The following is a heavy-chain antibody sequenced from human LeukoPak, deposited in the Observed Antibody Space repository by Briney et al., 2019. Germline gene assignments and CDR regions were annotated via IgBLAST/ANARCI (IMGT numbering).Heavy chain of an antibody. CDR3: ARDSGGRYFDWLYYFDY. J-gene: IGHJ4*02. CDR1: GYTLTSYG. D-gene: IGHD3-9*01. Sequence: GASVTVSCKASGYTLTSYGISWVRQAPGQGLEWMGWISAYNGNTNYAQKLQGRVTMTTDTSTSTAYMELRSLRSDDTAVYYCARDSGGRYFDWLYYFDYWGQGTLVTVSS. V-gene: IGHV1-18*01. CDR2: ISAYNGNT.